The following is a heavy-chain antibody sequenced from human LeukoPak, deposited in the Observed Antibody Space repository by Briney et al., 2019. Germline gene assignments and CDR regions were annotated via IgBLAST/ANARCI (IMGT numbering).Heavy chain of an antibody. CDR1: GFTFSSYA. CDR3: AKEQYSSGWSLGAFDI. Sequence: PGGSLRLSCAASGFTFSSYAMSWVRQAPGKGLEWVSGISVSGGSTYYADSVKGRFTISRDNSKNTLYLQMNSLGAEDTALYYCAKEQYSSGWSLGAFDIWGQGTMVTVSS. V-gene: IGHV3-23*01. D-gene: IGHD6-19*01. J-gene: IGHJ3*02. CDR2: ISVSGGST.